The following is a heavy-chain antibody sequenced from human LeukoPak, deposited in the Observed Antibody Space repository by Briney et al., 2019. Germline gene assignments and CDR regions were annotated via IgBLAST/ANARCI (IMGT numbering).Heavy chain of an antibody. CDR2: INKDGSGI. J-gene: IGHJ4*02. V-gene: IGHV3-7*01. Sequence: PGGSLRLSCAASGFTFSNYWMSWVRQAPGKGLEWVAHINKDGSGIYYVDSVKGRFTISRDNAKSSLSLQMNSLRVEDTAVYYCARDKVTYWGQGILVTVSS. CDR3: ARDKVTY. CDR1: GFTFSNYW.